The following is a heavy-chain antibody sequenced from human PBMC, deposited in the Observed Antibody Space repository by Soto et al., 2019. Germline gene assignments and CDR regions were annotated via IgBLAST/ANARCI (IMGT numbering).Heavy chain of an antibody. Sequence: QVQLVQSGAEVKKPGSSVKVSCKASGGTFSSYTISWVRQAPGQGLEWMGRIIPILGIANYAQKFQGRVTITADKSTSTAYMELRSRRSEDTAVYYCASRHPGGSSWYYYYYYMDVWGKGTTVTVSS. J-gene: IGHJ6*03. CDR1: GGTFSSYT. CDR3: ASRHPGGSSWYYYYYYMDV. D-gene: IGHD6-13*01. CDR2: IIPILGIA. V-gene: IGHV1-69*02.